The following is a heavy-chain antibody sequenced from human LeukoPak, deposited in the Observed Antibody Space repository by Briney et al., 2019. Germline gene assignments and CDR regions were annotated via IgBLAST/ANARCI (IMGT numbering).Heavy chain of an antibody. CDR1: EFTFSSYS. CDR3: ARGLVHDTSGYYSDY. V-gene: IGHV3-74*01. J-gene: IGHJ4*02. Sequence: GGSLRLSCAASEFTFSSYSMNWVRQAPGKGLVWVSRINSDDSRTTYADSVKGRFTISRDNAKNTLYLQMNSLRAEDTAVYYCARGLVHDTSGYYSDYWGQGTLVTVSS. D-gene: IGHD3-22*01. CDR2: INSDDSRT.